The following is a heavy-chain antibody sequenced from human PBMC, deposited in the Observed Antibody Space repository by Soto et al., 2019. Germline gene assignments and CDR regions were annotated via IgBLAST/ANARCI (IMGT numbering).Heavy chain of an antibody. CDR3: ARGRDSRSIFDY. Sequence: EVQLVESGGDLIQPGGSLRLSCAASGFTVSSNYLTWVRQAPGKGLEWVSLIDSGSLTYYADSVKGRFTISRDNSRNTLNLQMDSLRAEDTAVYYCARGRDSRSIFDYWGQGTLVTVSS. D-gene: IGHD3-22*01. V-gene: IGHV3-53*01. CDR1: GFTVSSNY. CDR2: IDSGSLT. J-gene: IGHJ4*02.